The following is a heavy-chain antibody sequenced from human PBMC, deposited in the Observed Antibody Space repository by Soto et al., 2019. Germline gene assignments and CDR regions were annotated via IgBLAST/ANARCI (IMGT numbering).Heavy chain of an antibody. Sequence: QLQLQESGPGLVKPSETLSLTCSVSGGSISRSLSYWGWIRQPPGKGLEWIGSIYYSGTTYYKPSLESRVPISLNTSKNQFSLKLTSVTAADTAVYYGARHVSRHGDYLFDSWGKGTLVTVSS. CDR3: ARHVSRHGDYLFDS. V-gene: IGHV4-39*01. CDR2: IYYSGTT. D-gene: IGHD4-17*01. J-gene: IGHJ4*02. CDR1: GGSISRSLSY.